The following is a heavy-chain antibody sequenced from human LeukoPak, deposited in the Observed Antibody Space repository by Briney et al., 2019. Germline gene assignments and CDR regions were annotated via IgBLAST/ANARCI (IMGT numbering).Heavy chain of an antibody. V-gene: IGHV3-30*03. CDR2: ISYDGSNK. CDR3: ARLDGYCTNGVCRTALGRYFDY. J-gene: IGHJ4*02. CDR1: GFTFSSYG. D-gene: IGHD2-8*01. Sequence: GGSLRLSCAASGFTFSSYGMPWVRQAPGKGLEWVAVISYDGSNKYYADSVKGRFTISRDNSKNTLYLQMNSLRAEDTAVYHCARLDGYCTNGVCRTALGRYFDYWGQGTLVTVSP.